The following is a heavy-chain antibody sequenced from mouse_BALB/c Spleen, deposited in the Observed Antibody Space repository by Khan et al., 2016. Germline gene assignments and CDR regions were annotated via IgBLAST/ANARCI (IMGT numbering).Heavy chain of an antibody. CDR3: SRTARIKY. J-gene: IGHJ2*01. CDR2: ISYSGST. V-gene: IGHV3-2*02. CDR1: GYSITSGYG. Sequence: EVQLVESGPGLVKPSQSLSLTCTVTGYSITSGYGWNWIRQFPGNKLEWMGYISYSGSTNYNPSLKSRISITRDQSKNQFFLQLNSGTTEDPTPNYCSRTARIKYWGQGTTLTVSP. D-gene: IGHD1-2*01.